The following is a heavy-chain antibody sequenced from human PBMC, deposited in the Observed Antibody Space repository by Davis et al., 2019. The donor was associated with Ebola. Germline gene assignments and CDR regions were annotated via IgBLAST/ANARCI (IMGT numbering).Heavy chain of an antibody. J-gene: IGHJ6*04. Sequence: GESLKLSCPASGLTFSLYAMTWVRQAPGKGLEWVSALSGSGGSTYYADSVKGRFTISRDNAKNSLYLQMNSLRAEDTAVYYCARSGLSFGVVKYHYGMDVWSKGTTVTVSS. D-gene: IGHD3-3*01. CDR3: ARSGLSFGVVKYHYGMDV. V-gene: IGHV3-23*01. CDR2: LSGSGGST. CDR1: GLTFSLYA.